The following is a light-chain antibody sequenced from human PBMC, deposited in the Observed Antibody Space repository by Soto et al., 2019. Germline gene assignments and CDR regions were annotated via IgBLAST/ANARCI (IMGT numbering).Light chain of an antibody. CDR1: QSIGRF. V-gene: IGKV1-5*01. CDR3: QQCYMGWT. CDR2: DAS. J-gene: IGKJ1*01. Sequence: DIQMTQSASTLSASVGDRVTITCRASQSIGRFLAWYQHQPGKAPKLLIYDASTLESGVPSRSSGGGSGTEFTFSITSLKPEDFGTYYCQQCYMGWTFGQGTKVDIK.